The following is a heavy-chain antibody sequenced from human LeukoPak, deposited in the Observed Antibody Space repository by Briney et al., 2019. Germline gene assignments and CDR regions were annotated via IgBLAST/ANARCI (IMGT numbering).Heavy chain of an antibody. V-gene: IGHV3-48*03. D-gene: IGHD3-22*01. CDR1: GFTLSSYE. CDR3: AREDESSGYFDY. Sequence: PGGSLRLSCAASGFTLSSYEMNWVRQAPGKGLEWVSYSSSSGSTIYYADSVKGRFTISSENAKNSLSLQMNSLRAEDTAVYYCAREDESSGYFDYWGQGTLVTVSS. CDR2: SSSSGSTI. J-gene: IGHJ4*02.